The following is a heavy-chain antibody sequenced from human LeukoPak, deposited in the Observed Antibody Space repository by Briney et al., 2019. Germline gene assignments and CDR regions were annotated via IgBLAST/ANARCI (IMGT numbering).Heavy chain of an antibody. CDR1: GFTLSSYS. V-gene: IGHV3-21*04. D-gene: IGHD1-26*01. CDR3: ARGGSYLSAFDI. J-gene: IGHJ3*02. CDR2: ISSSSSYI. Sequence: GGSLRLSCAASGFTLSSYSMNWVRQAPGKGLEWVSSISSSSSYIFYADSVEGRFTISRDNSKNTLYLQMNSLRAEDTAVYYCARGGSYLSAFDIWGQGTMVTVSS.